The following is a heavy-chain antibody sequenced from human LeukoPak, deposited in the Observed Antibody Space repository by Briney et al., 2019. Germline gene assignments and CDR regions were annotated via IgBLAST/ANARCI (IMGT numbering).Heavy chain of an antibody. J-gene: IGHJ4*02. D-gene: IGHD4-17*01. CDR1: GGSISSGGYY. CDR2: IYYSGST. CDR3: ARGTVTTEYFDF. V-gene: IGHV4-31*03. Sequence: SETLSLTCTVSGGSISSGGYYWSWIRQHPGKGLEWIGYIYYSGSTYYNPSLKSRVTISVGTSKNQFSLKLSSVTAADTAVYYCARGTVTTEYFDFWGQGTLVTVSS.